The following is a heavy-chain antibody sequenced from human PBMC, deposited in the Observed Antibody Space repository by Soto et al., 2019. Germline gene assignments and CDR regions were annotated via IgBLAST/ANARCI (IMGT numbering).Heavy chain of an antibody. J-gene: IGHJ4*01. Sequence: QVQLVESGGGVVQPGRSLRLSCAASGFTFSSYGMHWVRQAPGKGLEWVAVISYDGSNKYYADSVKGRFTISRDNTKNTLYLQMNSLRAEDTAVYYCAKDRKNTAMAGIFDCSCQGTLVTVSS. CDR1: GFTFSSYG. V-gene: IGHV3-30*18. D-gene: IGHD5-18*01. CDR3: AKDRKNTAMAGIFDC. CDR2: ISYDGSNK.